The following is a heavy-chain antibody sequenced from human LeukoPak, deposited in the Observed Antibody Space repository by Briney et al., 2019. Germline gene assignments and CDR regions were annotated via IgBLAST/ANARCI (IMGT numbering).Heavy chain of an antibody. D-gene: IGHD5-18*01. V-gene: IGHV1-69*13. J-gene: IGHJ4*02. Sequence: SVKVSCKASGGTFSSYAISWVRQAPGQGLEWMGGIIPNFGTANYAQKFQGRVTITADESTSTAYMELSSLRSEDTAVYYCASGYSYGIYYFDYWGQGTLVTVSS. CDR2: IIPNFGTA. CDR1: GGTFSSYA. CDR3: ASGYSYGIYYFDY.